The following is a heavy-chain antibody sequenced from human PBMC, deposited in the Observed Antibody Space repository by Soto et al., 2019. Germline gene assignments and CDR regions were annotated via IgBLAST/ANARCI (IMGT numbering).Heavy chain of an antibody. J-gene: IGHJ5*02. CDR3: ARHKSGSDWLDP. D-gene: IGHD2-15*01. CDR1: GGSISGISYC. CDR2: MFYSGAT. V-gene: IGHV4-39*01. Sequence: SSETLSLTCTVSGGSISGISYCWGWIRQPPGKGLQWIGCMFYSGATYYNPSLKNRVTLSVDTSNNEFSLKLVSVTAPDTAVYYCARHKSGSDWLDPWGQGTLVTVSS.